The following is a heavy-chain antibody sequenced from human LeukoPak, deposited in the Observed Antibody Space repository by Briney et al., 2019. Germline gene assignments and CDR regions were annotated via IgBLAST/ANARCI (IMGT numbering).Heavy chain of an antibody. CDR3: ARVKGEYYDFWSGYYTYYYYLDV. D-gene: IGHD3-3*01. Sequence: PGGSLRLSCAASGFTFSSYWMHWVRQAPGKGLVWVSRINSDGSSTNYADSVKGRFTISRDNAQNTLYLQINSLRAEDTAVYYCARVKGEYYDFWSGYYTYYYYLDVWGKGTTVTVS. CDR1: GFTFSSYW. CDR2: INSDGSST. J-gene: IGHJ6*03. V-gene: IGHV3-74*01.